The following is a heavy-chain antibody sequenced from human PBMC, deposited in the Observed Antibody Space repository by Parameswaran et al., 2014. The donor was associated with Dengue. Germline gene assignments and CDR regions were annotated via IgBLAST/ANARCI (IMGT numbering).Heavy chain of an antibody. CDR2: IIPIIGST. Sequence: RLVRQAPGQGLEWMGGIIPIIGSTHYAQKFQGRVTITADHSTSTAYMEVSSLRSEDTAVYYCATSVDRAMGTPVGYYCEYWGLGTLVTVSS. D-gene: IGHD5-18*01. V-gene: IGHV1-69*01. CDR3: ATSVDRAMGTPVGYYCEY. J-gene: IGHJ4*02.